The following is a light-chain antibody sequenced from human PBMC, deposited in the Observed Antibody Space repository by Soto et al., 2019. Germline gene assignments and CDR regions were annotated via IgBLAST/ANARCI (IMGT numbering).Light chain of an antibody. CDR3: QQYESTPPT. CDR2: WAS. Sequence: DIVMTQSPDSLAVSLGERPTINCKSSQSVLYNSNNKNYLAWYQQRPGQPPKLLIYWASTRESGVPDRFSGSGSGTDFTLTITSLQAEDVAVYYCQQYESTPPTFGQGTKLEIK. J-gene: IGKJ2*01. CDR1: QSVLYNSNNKNY. V-gene: IGKV4-1*01.